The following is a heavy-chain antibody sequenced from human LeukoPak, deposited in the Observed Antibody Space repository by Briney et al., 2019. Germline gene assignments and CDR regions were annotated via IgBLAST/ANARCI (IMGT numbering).Heavy chain of an antibody. D-gene: IGHD3-10*01. CDR2: INPNSGGT. J-gene: IGHJ4*02. V-gene: IGHV1-2*02. Sequence: GASVKVSCKASGYTFTGYYMHWVRQAPGRGLEWMGWINPNSGGTYYVQKFQGRVTMTRNTSISTAYMELSRLRSDDTAVYYCARAEYYYGSGSYFPGYWGQGTLVTVSS. CDR3: ARAEYYYGSGSYFPGY. CDR1: GYTFTGYY.